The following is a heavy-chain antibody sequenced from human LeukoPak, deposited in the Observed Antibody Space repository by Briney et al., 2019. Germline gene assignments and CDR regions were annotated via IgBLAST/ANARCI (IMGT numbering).Heavy chain of an antibody. D-gene: IGHD5-18*01. V-gene: IGHV3-74*01. CDR2: INSDGSST. CDR3: ARGNTAMDDAFDI. Sequence: GGSLRLSCAASGFTFSSYWMHWVRQAPGKGLVWVSRINSDGSSTSYADSVKGRFTISRDNAKNTLYLQMNSLRAEGTAVYYCARGNTAMDDAFDIWGQGTMVTVSS. CDR1: GFTFSSYW. J-gene: IGHJ3*02.